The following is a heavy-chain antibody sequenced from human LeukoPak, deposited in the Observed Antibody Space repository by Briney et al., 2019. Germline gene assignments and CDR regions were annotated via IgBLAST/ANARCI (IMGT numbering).Heavy chain of an antibody. V-gene: IGHV1-69*04. CDR2: IIPILGIA. CDR3: ARALAVTAMFHAFDI. CDR1: GGTFSSYA. Sequence: SVKVSCKASGGTFSSYAISWVRQAPGQGLEWMGRIIPILGIANYAQKFQGRVTITADKSTSTAYMELSSLRSEDTAVYYCARALAVTAMFHAFDIWGQGTMVTVSS. D-gene: IGHD2-21*02. J-gene: IGHJ3*02.